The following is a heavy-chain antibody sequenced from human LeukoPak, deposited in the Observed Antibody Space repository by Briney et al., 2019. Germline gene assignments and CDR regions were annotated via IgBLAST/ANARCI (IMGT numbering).Heavy chain of an antibody. CDR1: GFSFSNYA. V-gene: IGHV3-23*01. J-gene: IGHJ4*02. CDR2: ISGSGGST. CDR3: AKAPRHDLAGFYFDY. Sequence: PGGSRRLSCAASGFSFSNYAMTWVRQAPGKGLEWVSGISGSGGSTWYADSVKVRFTISRANSKNMIYLQMSSLRAEDTALYYCAKAPRHDLAGFYFDYWGQGTLVTVSS. D-gene: IGHD3-3*01.